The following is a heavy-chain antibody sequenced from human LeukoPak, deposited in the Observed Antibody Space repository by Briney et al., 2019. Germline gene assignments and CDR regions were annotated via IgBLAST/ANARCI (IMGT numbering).Heavy chain of an antibody. CDR3: ARDANDFWSGYSDY. Sequence: PSETLSLTCAVYGGSFSGYYWSWIRQPPGKGLEWIGEINHSGSTNYNPSLKSRVTISVDTSKNQFSLKLSSVTAADTAVYYCARDANDFWSGYSDYWGQGTPVTVSS. V-gene: IGHV4-34*01. J-gene: IGHJ4*02. CDR1: GGSFSGYY. CDR2: INHSGST. D-gene: IGHD3-3*01.